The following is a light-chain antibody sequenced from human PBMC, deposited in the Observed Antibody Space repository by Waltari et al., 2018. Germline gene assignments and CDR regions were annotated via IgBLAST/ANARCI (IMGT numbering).Light chain of an antibody. CDR1: QSLSSY. V-gene: IGKV1-39*01. CDR2: GAF. J-gene: IGKJ2*01. CDR3: HQTCCLPDT. Sequence: DIQMTQSPSSLSASVGDRVTITCRASQSLSSYLTWYQHKAGKAPKLLIHGAFNLQSGVPVRFSGSGFGNSFTFPISSLQPEDVATYYCHQTCCLPDTFGPGTKLEI.